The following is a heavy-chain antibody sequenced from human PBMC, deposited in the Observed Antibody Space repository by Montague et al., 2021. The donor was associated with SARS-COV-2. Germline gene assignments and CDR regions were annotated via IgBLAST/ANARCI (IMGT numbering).Heavy chain of an antibody. J-gene: IGHJ4*02. CDR3: ARDGFCGGGSCFDY. D-gene: IGHD2-15*01. CDR1: GFSVTNNY. V-gene: IGHV3-53*01. Sequence: SLRLSCAASGFSVTNNYMNWVRQAPGKGLEWVALVDSAGGIYYADSVQGRFTISRDISKNTVYLQMNSLRADDTAVYYCARDGFCGGGSCFDYWGQGALVTVSS. CDR2: VDSAGGI.